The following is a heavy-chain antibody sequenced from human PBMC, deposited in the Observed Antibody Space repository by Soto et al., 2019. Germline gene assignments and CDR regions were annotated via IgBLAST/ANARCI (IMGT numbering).Heavy chain of an antibody. Sequence: GASVKVSCKASGGTFSSYANSWVRQAPGQGLEWMGGFIPIFGTANYAQKFQGRVTITADESTSTAYMELSSLRSEDTAVYYCARGGETPGAYYYYGMDVWGQGTTVTVSS. CDR2: FIPIFGTA. J-gene: IGHJ6*02. CDR3: ARGGETPGAYYYYGMDV. CDR1: GGTFSSYA. D-gene: IGHD2-8*02. V-gene: IGHV1-69*13.